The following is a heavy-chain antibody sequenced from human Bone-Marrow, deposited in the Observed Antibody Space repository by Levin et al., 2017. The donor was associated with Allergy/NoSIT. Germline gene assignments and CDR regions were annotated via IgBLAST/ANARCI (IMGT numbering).Heavy chain of an antibody. CDR1: GGTFSSYA. V-gene: IGHV1-69*13. CDR3: ARRPLEKYYDYVWGEYYFDY. J-gene: IGHJ4*02. Sequence: ASVKVSCKASGGTFSSYAISWVRQAPGQGLEWMGGIIPIFGTANYAQKFQGRVTITADESTSTAYMELSSLRSEDTAVYYCARRPLEKYYDYVWGEYYFDYWGQGTLVTVSS. CDR2: IIPIFGTA. D-gene: IGHD3-16*01.